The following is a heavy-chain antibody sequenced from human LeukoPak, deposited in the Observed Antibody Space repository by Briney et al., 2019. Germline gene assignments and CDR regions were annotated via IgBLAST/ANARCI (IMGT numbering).Heavy chain of an antibody. CDR3: ARVGYCSGGSCYSAGDAFDI. D-gene: IGHD2-15*01. CDR1: GYTFTSYG. J-gene: IGHJ3*02. CDR2: ISAYNGNT. V-gene: IGHV1-18*01. Sequence: ASVKVSCKASGYTFTSYGISWARQAPGQGLEWMGWISAYNGNTNYAQKLQGRVTMTTDTSTSTAYMELRSLRSDDTAVYYCARVGYCSGGSCYSAGDAFDIWGQGTMVTVSS.